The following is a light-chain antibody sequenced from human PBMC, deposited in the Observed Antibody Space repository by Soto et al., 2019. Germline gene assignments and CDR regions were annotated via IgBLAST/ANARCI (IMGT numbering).Light chain of an antibody. V-gene: IGKV1-17*01. J-gene: IGKJ2*01. CDR3: LKHASFPYT. Sequence: DIQMTHSPSSLSASVGDTVTITSRARQDISYDLGGYQQRPGKAPKRLIYAASRFQGGVPSRFSGSGSGTEFTLSIGSLQPEDSATYYCLKHASFPYTFGQGSKLEI. CDR1: QDISYD. CDR2: AAS.